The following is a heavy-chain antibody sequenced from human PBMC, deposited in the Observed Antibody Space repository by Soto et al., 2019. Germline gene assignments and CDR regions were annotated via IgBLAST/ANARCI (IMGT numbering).Heavy chain of an antibody. J-gene: IGHJ3*02. V-gene: IGHV3-23*01. CDR1: GFTFSSYA. D-gene: IGHD3-9*01. CDR3: AKDHIPGFDWLLKGAHDAFDI. CDR2: ISGSGGST. Sequence: GGSLRLSCAASGFTFSSYAMSWVRQAPGKGLEWVSAISGSGGSTYYADSVKGRFTISRDNSKNTLYLQMNSLRAEDTAVYYCAKDHIPGFDWLLKGAHDAFDIWGQGTMVTVSS.